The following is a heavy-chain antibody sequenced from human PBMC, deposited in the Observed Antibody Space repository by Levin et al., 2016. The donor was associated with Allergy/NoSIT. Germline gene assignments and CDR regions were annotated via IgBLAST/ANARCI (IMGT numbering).Heavy chain of an antibody. CDR1: GGSFSGYY. Sequence: SETLSLTCAVYGGSFSGYYWSWIRQPPGKGLEWIGEINHSGSTNYNPSLKSRVTISVDTSKNQFSLKLSSVTAADTAVYYCARVAAPAHYYDSSGLLDYWGQGTLVTVSS. CDR3: ARVAAPAHYYDSSGLLDY. CDR2: INHSGST. J-gene: IGHJ4*02. D-gene: IGHD3-22*01. V-gene: IGHV4-34*01.